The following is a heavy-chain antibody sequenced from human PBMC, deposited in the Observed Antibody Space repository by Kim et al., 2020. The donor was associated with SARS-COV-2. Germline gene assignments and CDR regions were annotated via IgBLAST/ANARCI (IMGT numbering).Heavy chain of an antibody. D-gene: IGHD6-25*01. CDR2: TA. Sequence: TANYAQKFQGRVTITADESTSTAYMELSSVRSEDTAVYYCARSGVEIFDYWGQGTLVTVSS. CDR3: ARSGVEIFDY. J-gene: IGHJ4*02. V-gene: IGHV1-69*01.